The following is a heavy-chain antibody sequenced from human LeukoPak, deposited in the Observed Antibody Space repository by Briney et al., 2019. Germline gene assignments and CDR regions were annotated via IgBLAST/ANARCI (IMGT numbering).Heavy chain of an antibody. J-gene: IGHJ4*02. CDR2: TYYSAGT. CDR1: GFSITSGYY. D-gene: IGHD3/OR15-3a*01. CDR3: ARLIIGDLDY. Sequence: SETLSLTCAVSGFSITSGYYCGWIRQPPGKGLEWIGSTYYSAGTYYNPSLRGRATISVHTSKNQFSLKLTSVTAADTAVYYCARLIIGDLDYWGQGTLVTVSS. V-gene: IGHV4-38-2*01.